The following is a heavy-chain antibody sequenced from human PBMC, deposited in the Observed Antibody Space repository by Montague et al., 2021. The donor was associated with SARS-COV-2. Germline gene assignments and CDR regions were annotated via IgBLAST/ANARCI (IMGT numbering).Heavy chain of an antibody. V-gene: IGHV3-74*01. CDR1: GFSFSRFW. D-gene: IGHD3-16*01. J-gene: IGHJ4*02. CDR2: INSDGSQT. CDR3: ARDLTPLPESYGNFDS. Sequence: SLRLSCAASGFSFSRFWMHWVRQAPGKGLEWVSRINSDGSQTSYADSVRGLFTISRDNAKNTMYLQMDSLGPEDTALYYCARDLTPLPESYGNFDSWGQGTLVTVSS.